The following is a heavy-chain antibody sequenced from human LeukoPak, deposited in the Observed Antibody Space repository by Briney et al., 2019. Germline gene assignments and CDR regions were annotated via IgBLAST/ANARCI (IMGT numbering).Heavy chain of an antibody. CDR3: ARGLSNYYYDSSGYTFDY. D-gene: IGHD3-22*01. V-gene: IGHV4-59*01. J-gene: IGHJ4*02. Sequence: PSETLSLTCNVSGGSISSYYWSWIRQPPGKGLEWIGYIYCSGSTNYNPSLKSRVTISVDTSKNQFSLKLSSVTAADTAVYYCARGLSNYYYDSSGYTFDYWGQGTLVTVSS. CDR2: IYCSGST. CDR1: GGSISSYY.